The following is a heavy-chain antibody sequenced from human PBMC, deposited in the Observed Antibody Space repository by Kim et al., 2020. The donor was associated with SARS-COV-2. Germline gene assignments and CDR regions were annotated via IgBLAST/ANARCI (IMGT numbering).Heavy chain of an antibody. CDR3: VKVSIAALGADY. Sequence: GGSLRLSCAASGFTFSDFWLTWVRQAPGKGLEWVANIKQDGTEKFYVDSVKGRFTISRDNAENSLYLQMYNLRAEDTAIYYCVKVSIAALGADYWGQGTLVTVAS. D-gene: IGHD2-21*01. CDR1: GFTFSDFW. CDR2: IKQDGTEK. J-gene: IGHJ4*02. V-gene: IGHV3-7*03.